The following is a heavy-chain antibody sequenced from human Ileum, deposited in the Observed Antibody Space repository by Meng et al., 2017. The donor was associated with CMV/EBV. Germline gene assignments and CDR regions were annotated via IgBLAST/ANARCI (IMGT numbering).Heavy chain of an antibody. V-gene: IGHV1-2*02. D-gene: IGHD1-1*01. CDR2: IYPLNGDT. CDR3: VRENWSYDF. CDR1: GYTFTANH. Sequence: QVLLVQSGTEVKKPGTSVKVSCKTSGYTFTANHLHWVRQAPGQGLELMGWIYPLNGDTYFAQKFQDRVTMTRDTSITTAYMELSSLTSDDTAIYYCVRENWSYDFWGQGTLVTVSS. J-gene: IGHJ4*02.